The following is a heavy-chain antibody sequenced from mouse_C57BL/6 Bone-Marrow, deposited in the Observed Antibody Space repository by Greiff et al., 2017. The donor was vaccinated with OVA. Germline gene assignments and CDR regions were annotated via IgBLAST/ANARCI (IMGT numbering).Heavy chain of an antibody. CDR1: GFSLTSYG. J-gene: IGHJ4*01. CDR3: ARTFYYGNLYAMDY. D-gene: IGHD2-1*01. Sequence: VNVVESGPGLVQPSQSLSITCTVSGFSLTSYGVHWVRQSPGKGLEWLGVIWSGGSTDYNAAFISRLSISKDNSKSQVFFKMNSLQADDTAIYYCARTFYYGNLYAMDYWGQGTSVTVSS. CDR2: IWSGGST. V-gene: IGHV2-2*01.